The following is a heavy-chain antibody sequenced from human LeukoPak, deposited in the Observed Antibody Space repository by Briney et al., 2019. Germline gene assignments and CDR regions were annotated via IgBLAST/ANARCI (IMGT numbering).Heavy chain of an antibody. Sequence: PSETLSLTCTVSGGSISSNSYYWGWSRQPPGMGLEWIGSIYYSGSTYYNPSLKSRVTISVDTSKNQFSLKLSSVTAADTAVYYCARDTEGRPDIVVVPAKPKHDSRLYFDLWGRGTLVTVSS. V-gene: IGHV4-39*07. CDR2: IYYSGST. D-gene: IGHD2-2*01. J-gene: IGHJ2*01. CDR1: GGSISSNSYY. CDR3: ARDTEGRPDIVVVPAKPKHDSRLYFDL.